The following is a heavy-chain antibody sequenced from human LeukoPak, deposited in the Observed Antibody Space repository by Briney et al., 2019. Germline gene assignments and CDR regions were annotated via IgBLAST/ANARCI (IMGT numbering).Heavy chain of an antibody. D-gene: IGHD2-2*01. Sequence: ASVKVSCKASGYTFTGYYMHWVRQAPGQGLEWMGWINPNSGGTNYAQKFQGRVTMTRDTSISTAYMELSRLRSDDTAVYYCASRGTNCSSTSCFELDYWGQGTLVTVSS. V-gene: IGHV1-2*02. CDR1: GYTFTGYY. J-gene: IGHJ4*02. CDR2: INPNSGGT. CDR3: ASRGTNCSSTSCFELDY.